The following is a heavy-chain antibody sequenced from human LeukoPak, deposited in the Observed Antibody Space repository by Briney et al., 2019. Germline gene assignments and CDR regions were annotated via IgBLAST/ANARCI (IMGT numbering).Heavy chain of an antibody. CDR1: GGTFSSYA. J-gene: IGHJ3*02. CDR3: ARVCGGDCDAFDI. D-gene: IGHD2-21*02. V-gene: IGHV1-69*05. Sequence: GSSVKVSCKASGGTFSSYAISWVRQAPGQGLEWMGRIIPIFGTANYAQKFQGRVTITTDESTSTAYMELSGLRSEDTAVYYCARVCGGDCDAFDIWGQGTMVTVSS. CDR2: IIPIFGTA.